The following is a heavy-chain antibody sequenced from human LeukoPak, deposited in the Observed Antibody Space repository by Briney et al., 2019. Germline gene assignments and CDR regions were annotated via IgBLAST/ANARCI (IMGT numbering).Heavy chain of an antibody. Sequence: ESLKISCKASGYSFTSHWIGWVRQMSGKGLEWMGIIYPGDFETRYSPSFQGQVTISADKSISTAYLQWSSLKASDTATYYCARLIGSGWYDYWGQGTLVTVSS. V-gene: IGHV5-51*01. CDR2: IYPGDFET. J-gene: IGHJ4*02. CDR1: GYSFTSHW. CDR3: ARLIGSGWYDY. D-gene: IGHD6-19*01.